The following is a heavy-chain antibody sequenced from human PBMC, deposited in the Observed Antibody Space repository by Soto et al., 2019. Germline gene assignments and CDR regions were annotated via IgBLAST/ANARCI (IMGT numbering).Heavy chain of an antibody. D-gene: IGHD6-13*01. CDR3: ARDDMEPGYSSSWYQPVFRYRYYYYGMDV. CDR2: ISSSSSYI. J-gene: IGHJ6*02. V-gene: IGHV3-21*01. CDR1: GFTFSSYS. Sequence: EVQLVESGGGLVKPGGSLRLSCAASGFTFSSYSMNWVRQAPGKGLEWVSSISSSSSYIYYADSVKGRFTISRDNAKNSLYLQMNSLRAEDTAVYYCARDDMEPGYSSSWYQPVFRYRYYYYGMDVWGQGTTVTVSS.